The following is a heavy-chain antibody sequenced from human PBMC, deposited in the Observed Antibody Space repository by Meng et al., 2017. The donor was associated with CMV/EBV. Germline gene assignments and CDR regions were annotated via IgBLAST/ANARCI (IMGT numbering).Heavy chain of an antibody. D-gene: IGHD2-2*01. CDR3: ERDLGIVVVPADYYYGMDV. CDR1: GYTFTGYY. Sequence: ASVKVSCKASGYTFTGYYMHWVRQAPGQGLEWMGWINPNSGCTNYAQKFQGRVTMTRDTSISTAYMELSRLRSDDTAVYYCERDLGIVVVPADYYYGMDVWGQGTTVTVSS. CDR2: INPNSGCT. J-gene: IGHJ6*02. V-gene: IGHV1-2*02.